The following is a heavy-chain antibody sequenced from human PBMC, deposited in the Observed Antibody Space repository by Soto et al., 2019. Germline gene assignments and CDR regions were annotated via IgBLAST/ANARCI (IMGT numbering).Heavy chain of an antibody. CDR1: GGSFSAYY. CDR2: INHSGST. Sequence: PSETLSLTCTVYGGSFSAYYWSWVRQPPGKGLEWIGEINHSGSTNYNPSLKSRVTISVDTSKNQFSLKLSSVTAADTAMYYCARTSRFDYWGQGTLVPSPQ. V-gene: IGHV4-34*01. D-gene: IGHD6-6*01. J-gene: IGHJ4*02. CDR3: ARTSRFDY.